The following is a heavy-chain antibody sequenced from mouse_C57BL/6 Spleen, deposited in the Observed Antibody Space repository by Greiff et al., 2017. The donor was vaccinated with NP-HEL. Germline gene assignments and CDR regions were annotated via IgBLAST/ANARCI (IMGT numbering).Heavy chain of an antibody. CDR1: GYTFTSYW. CDR2: IYPGSGST. Sequence: VQLQQPGAELVKPGASVKMSCKASGYTFTSYWITWVKQRPGQGLEWIGDIYPGSGSTNYNEKFKSKATLTVDTSSSTAYMQLSSLTSEDSAVYYCARDYGSSYCFDYWGQGTTLTVSS. V-gene: IGHV1-55*01. J-gene: IGHJ2*01. D-gene: IGHD1-1*01. CDR3: ARDYGSSYCFDY.